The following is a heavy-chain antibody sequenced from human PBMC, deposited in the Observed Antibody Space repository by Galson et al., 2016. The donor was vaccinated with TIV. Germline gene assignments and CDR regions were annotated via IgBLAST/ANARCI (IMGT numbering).Heavy chain of an antibody. CDR3: AKEEGYGSGTYALDQ. Sequence: SLRLSCAASGFMFNDHGMHWVRQAPGKGLEWVSSISWNSGGVGYADSVEGRFTISRDNAKTSLYLQMNSLRVEDTAYYYCAKEEGYGSGTYALDQWGQGTLVTVSS. V-gene: IGHV3-9*01. CDR1: GFMFNDHG. J-gene: IGHJ1*01. CDR2: ISWNSGGV. D-gene: IGHD3-10*01.